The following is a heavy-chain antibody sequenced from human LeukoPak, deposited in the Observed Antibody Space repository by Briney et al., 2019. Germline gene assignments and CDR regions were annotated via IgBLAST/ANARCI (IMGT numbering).Heavy chain of an antibody. J-gene: IGHJ3*02. V-gene: IGHV3-21*04. CDR1: GFTFSSYS. CDR2: ISSSSSYI. Sequence: NSGGSLRLSCAASGFTFSSYSMNWVRQAPGKGLEWVSSISSSSSYIYYADSVKGRFTISRDNAKNSLYLQMNSLRAEDTALYHCARTDRVYDSMIDIWGQGTMVTVSS. D-gene: IGHD3-22*01. CDR3: ARTDRVYDSMIDI.